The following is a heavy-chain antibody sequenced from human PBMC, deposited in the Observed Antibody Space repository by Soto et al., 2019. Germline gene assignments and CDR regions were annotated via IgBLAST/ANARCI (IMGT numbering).Heavy chain of an antibody. CDR3: ARQGGTKFDY. CDR2: MHYTGET. CDR1: GDSVISDHYY. D-gene: IGHD3-16*01. J-gene: IGHJ4*02. Sequence: QLQLQESGPGLVQPSETLSLTCTVSGDSVISDHYYWAWIRQPPGKGLEWIGNMHYTGETYQNPSLRSRVTIFVDTSENQVSLKLTSVTAADTAMYYCARQGGTKFDYWGQGTLVTVSS. V-gene: IGHV4-39*01.